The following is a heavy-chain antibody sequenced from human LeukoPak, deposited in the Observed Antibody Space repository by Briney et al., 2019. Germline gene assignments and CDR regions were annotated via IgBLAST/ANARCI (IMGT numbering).Heavy chain of an antibody. J-gene: IGHJ6*03. CDR2: IVPIVGTA. V-gene: IGHV1-69*01. D-gene: IGHD4-11*01. Sequence: SVKVSCKASGGTFSSYAISWVRQAPGQGLEWMGGIVPIVGTANYAQKFQGRVTITADESTRTAYMELSSLRSEDTAVYYCARGLTVTYYYYYMDVWGKGTTVTVSS. CDR3: ARGLTVTYYYYYMDV. CDR1: GGTFSSYA.